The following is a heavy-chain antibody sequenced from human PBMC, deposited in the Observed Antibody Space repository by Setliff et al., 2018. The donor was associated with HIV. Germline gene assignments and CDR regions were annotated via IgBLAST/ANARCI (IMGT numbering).Heavy chain of an antibody. V-gene: IGHV4-61*02. CDR1: GGSISSGSYY. CDR3: ARPAGKGSYYGDDAFDL. D-gene: IGHD1-26*01. J-gene: IGHJ3*01. CDR2: IYSSGST. Sequence: PSETLSLTCTVSGGSISSGSYYWSWIRQPAGKGLEWIGRIYSSGSTNYNPSLKSRVSMSVDTSKYQFSLKVDSETAADTAVYYCARPAGKGSYYGDDAFDLWGQGTMVTVTS.